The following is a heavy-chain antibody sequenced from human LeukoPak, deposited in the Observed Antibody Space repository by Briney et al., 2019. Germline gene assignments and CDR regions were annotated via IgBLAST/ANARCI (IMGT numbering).Heavy chain of an antibody. Sequence: PSETLSLTCAVYGGSFSGYYWSWIRQPPGKGLEWIWEINHSGSTNYNPSLKSRVTISVDTSKNQFSLKLSSVTAADTAVYYCASRGAGQQLIRFDYWGQGTLVTVSS. J-gene: IGHJ4*02. D-gene: IGHD6-13*01. CDR2: INHSGST. CDR1: GGSFSGYY. V-gene: IGHV4-34*01. CDR3: ASRGAGQQLIRFDY.